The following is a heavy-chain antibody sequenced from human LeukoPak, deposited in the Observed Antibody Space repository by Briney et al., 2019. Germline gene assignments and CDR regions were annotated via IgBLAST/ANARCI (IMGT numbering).Heavy chain of an antibody. CDR3: AKGDRSGSYSYFDY. CDR2: ISGSGGST. V-gene: IGHV3-23*01. D-gene: IGHD1-26*01. Sequence: SGGSLRLSCAASGFTFSSYAMSWVRQAPGKGLEWVSAISGSGGSTYYADSVKGRFTISRDNSKNTLYLQMNSLRAEDTAAYYCAKGDRSGSYSYFDYWGQGTLVTVSS. CDR1: GFTFSSYA. J-gene: IGHJ4*02.